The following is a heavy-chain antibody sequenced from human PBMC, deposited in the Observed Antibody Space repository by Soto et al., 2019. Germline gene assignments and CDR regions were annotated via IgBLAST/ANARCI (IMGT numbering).Heavy chain of an antibody. J-gene: IGHJ4*01. Sequence: PGRSPTLARGASASTFRNSLINMFRQAPGKQRKRDRRVKSKTHGGTTDYAEPVKVRFAISRDDSNNMVYLQMNSLKLEVSAVYYCTTDSYRSITIVRFDYWGHGTLVTVSS. CDR2: VKSKTHGGTT. V-gene: IGHV3-15*07. D-gene: IGHD2-2*01. CDR3: TTDSYRSITIVRFDY. CDR1: ASTFRNSL.